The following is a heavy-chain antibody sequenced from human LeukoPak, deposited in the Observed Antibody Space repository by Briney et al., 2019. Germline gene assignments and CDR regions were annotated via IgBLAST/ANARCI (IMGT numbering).Heavy chain of an antibody. CDR1: GFTFGDYV. Sequence: GGSLRLSCTASGFTFGDYVMSWFRQAPGKGLEWVANIKLDGSEKNYVDSVKGRFTISRDNTKNSLYLQMNSLRVEDTAVFYCARDQYDTWSRRGNFDSWGQGTLVIVSS. V-gene: IGHV3-7*03. CDR2: IKLDGSEK. CDR3: ARDQYDTWSRRGNFDS. D-gene: IGHD3-3*01. J-gene: IGHJ4*02.